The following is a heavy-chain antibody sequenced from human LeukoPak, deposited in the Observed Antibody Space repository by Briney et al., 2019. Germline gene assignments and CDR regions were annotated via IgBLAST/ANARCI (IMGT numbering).Heavy chain of an antibody. CDR1: GFTFSSYA. CDR3: AREGQQLGFDY. V-gene: IGHV3-30*04. Sequence: HPGGSLRLSCAASGFTFSSYAMHWVRQAPGKGLEWVAVISYDGSNKYYADSVKGRFTISRDNSKNTLYLQMNSLRAEDTAVYYCAREGQQLGFDYWGQGTLVTVSS. J-gene: IGHJ4*02. CDR2: ISYDGSNK. D-gene: IGHD6-13*01.